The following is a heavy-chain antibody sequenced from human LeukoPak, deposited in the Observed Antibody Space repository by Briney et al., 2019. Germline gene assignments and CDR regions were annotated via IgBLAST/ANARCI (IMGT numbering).Heavy chain of an antibody. CDR3: ARSGIAARPGWFDP. Sequence: GGSLRLSCAASGFTVSGNYMSWVRQAPGKGLEWVSVIYSGGSTYYADSVKGRFTISRDNSKNTLYLQMNSLRAEDTAVYYGARSGIAARPGWFDPWGQGTLVTVSS. V-gene: IGHV3-53*01. CDR1: GFTVSGNY. D-gene: IGHD6-6*01. J-gene: IGHJ5*02. CDR2: IYSGGST.